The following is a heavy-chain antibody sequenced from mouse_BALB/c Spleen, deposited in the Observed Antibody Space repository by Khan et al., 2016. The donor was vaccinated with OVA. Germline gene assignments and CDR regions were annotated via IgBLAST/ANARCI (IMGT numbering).Heavy chain of an antibody. D-gene: IGHD2-4*01. Sequence: EVQLQESGPDLVEPSQSLSLTCTVTGFSITSDYSWHWIRQFPGNKLEWLGYMHFSGRTNYNPSLKSRISITRDSSRNQFFLQLNSVTTDDSAEYYCSIFDYDGIDHWGQGTTLTVSS. V-gene: IGHV3-1*02. J-gene: IGHJ2*01. CDR1: GFSITSDYS. CDR2: MHFSGRT. CDR3: SIFDYDGIDH.